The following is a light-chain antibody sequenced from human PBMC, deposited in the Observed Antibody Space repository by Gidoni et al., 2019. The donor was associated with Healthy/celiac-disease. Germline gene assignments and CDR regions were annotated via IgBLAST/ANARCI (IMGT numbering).Light chain of an antibody. J-gene: IGKJ2*01. Sequence: EIVMTHSPATLSVSPGARATLSCRASQRVSSNLAWYQQKPGQAPRLLICGASTRATGIPARFSGSGSGTEFTLTISSLQSEDFAVYYCQQYNNWPPYTFGQGTKLEIK. CDR1: QRVSSN. CDR2: GAS. CDR3: QQYNNWPPYT. V-gene: IGKV3-15*01.